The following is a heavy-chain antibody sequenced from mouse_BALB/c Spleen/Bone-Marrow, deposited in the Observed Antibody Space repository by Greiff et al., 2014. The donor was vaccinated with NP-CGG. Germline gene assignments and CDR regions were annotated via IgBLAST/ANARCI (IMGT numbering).Heavy chain of an antibody. CDR1: GFHTVVSF. V-gene: IGHV14-3*02. J-gene: IGHJ4*01. D-gene: IGHD3-2*01. CDR3: AEISSTACYAPDY. Sequence: VQLHLSXAWLVSPGPSVKFSCTASGFHTVVSFMHWVKQRPEQGLEWIGRIDPADGNTKYDPKFKGKATITADTSSNTAYLQLSSLTSEDTAVYDCAEISSTACYAPDYSGQGTSATVSS. CDR2: IDPADGNT.